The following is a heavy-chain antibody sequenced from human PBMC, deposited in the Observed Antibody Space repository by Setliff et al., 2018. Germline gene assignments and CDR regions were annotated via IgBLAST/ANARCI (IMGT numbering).Heavy chain of an antibody. J-gene: IGHJ5*02. CDR3: AKGRRISYSSGWLNWFDP. V-gene: IGHV3-30*04. Sequence: GGSLRLSCAASGFTFSSYAMHWVRQAPGKGLEWVAVISYDGSNKYYADSVKDRFIISRDNPRSTVYLQMNSLRAEDTAVYYCAKGRRISYSSGWLNWFDPWGQGTLVTVSS. CDR1: GFTFSSYA. CDR2: ISYDGSNK. D-gene: IGHD6-19*01.